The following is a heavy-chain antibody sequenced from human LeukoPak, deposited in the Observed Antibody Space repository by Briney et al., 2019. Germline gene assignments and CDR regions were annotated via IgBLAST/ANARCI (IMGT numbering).Heavy chain of an antibody. J-gene: IGHJ4*02. V-gene: IGHV1-2*02. CDR3: ARSDSSGFKNDY. CDR2: INPNSGGT. D-gene: IGHD3-22*01. CDR1: GYTFTGYY. Sequence: GASVKVSCKASGYTFTGYYMHWVRQAPGQGLEWMGWINPNSGGTNYAQKFQGRVTMTRDTSISTAHMELSRLRSDDAAVYYCARSDSSGFKNDYWGQGTLVTVSS.